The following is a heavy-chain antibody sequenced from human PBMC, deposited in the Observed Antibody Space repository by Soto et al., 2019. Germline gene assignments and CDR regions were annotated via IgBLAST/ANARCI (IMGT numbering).Heavy chain of an antibody. V-gene: IGHV1-3*01. CDR1: GYTFTSYA. J-gene: IGHJ3*02. Sequence: ASVKVSCKASGYTFTSYAMHWVRQAPGQRLEWMGWINAGNGNTKYSQKFQGRVTITRDTSASTAYMELSSLRSEVTAVYYCARDLGGEQWLVPEDAFDIWGQGTMVTVSS. D-gene: IGHD6-19*01. CDR2: INAGNGNT. CDR3: ARDLGGEQWLVPEDAFDI.